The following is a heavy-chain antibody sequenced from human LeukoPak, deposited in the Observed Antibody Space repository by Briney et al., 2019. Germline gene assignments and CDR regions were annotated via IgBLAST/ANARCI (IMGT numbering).Heavy chain of an antibody. V-gene: IGHV1-69*05. Sequence: SVKVSCKASGGTFSSYAISWVRQAPGQGLEWMGGIIPIFGTANYAQKFQGRVTITTDESTSTAYMELSSPRSEDTAVYYCAGAGRFLVGSSWYLDYWGQGTLVTVSS. CDR1: GGTFSSYA. J-gene: IGHJ4*02. CDR2: IIPIFGTA. CDR3: AGAGRFLVGSSWYLDY. D-gene: IGHD6-13*01.